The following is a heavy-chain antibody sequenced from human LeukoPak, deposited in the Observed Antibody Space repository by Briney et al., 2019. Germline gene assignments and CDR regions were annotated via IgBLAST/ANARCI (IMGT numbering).Heavy chain of an antibody. CDR2: IYTGGGR. CDR1: GFTVSSYY. D-gene: IGHD1-26*01. CDR3: ARAGRKAYSGSYVDY. Sequence: GGSLRLSCAASGFTVSSYYMNWVRQAPGKELEWVSVIYTGGGRYYADSVRGRFTISRDTSKNMVFLQMNSLRAEDTAVYYCARAGRKAYSGSYVDYWGQGTLVTVSS. J-gene: IGHJ4*02. V-gene: IGHV3-53*01.